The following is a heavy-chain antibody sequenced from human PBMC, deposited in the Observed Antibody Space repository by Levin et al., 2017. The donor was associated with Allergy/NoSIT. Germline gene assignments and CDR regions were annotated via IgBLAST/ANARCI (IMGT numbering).Heavy chain of an antibody. CDR3: AKLNTRIIPATYFDS. J-gene: IGHJ4*02. CDR1: GFTFANFA. D-gene: IGHD2-21*01. CDR2: ISATGDDP. V-gene: IGHV3-23*01. Sequence: PGGSLRLSCAASGFTFANFAMSWVRQAPGKGLEWVSSISATGDDPHYADSVKGRFTISRDNSKNTLDLHLNNLRGEATAVYYCAKLNTRIIPATYFDSWGQGTLVSVSS.